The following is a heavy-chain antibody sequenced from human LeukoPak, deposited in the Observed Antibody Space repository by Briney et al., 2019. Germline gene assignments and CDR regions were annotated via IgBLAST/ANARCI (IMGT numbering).Heavy chain of an antibody. V-gene: IGHV5-51*01. CDR2: IYPGDSDT. Sequence: GESLKISCKASGYSFTTYWIGWVRQEPGKGLEWMGIIYPGDSDTRYSPSFQGQVTISADKSFSTAYLQWSSLKALDTAMYYCARRSAGTIDYWGQGTLVTVSS. D-gene: IGHD2-8*01. CDR3: ARRSAGTIDY. J-gene: IGHJ4*02. CDR1: GYSFTTYW.